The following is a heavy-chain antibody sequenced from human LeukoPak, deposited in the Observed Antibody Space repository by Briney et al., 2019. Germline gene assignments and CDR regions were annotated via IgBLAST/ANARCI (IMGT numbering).Heavy chain of an antibody. J-gene: IGHJ4*02. V-gene: IGHV4-39*01. CDR1: GGSITSTSSY. CDR3: ARRIKLGYTSSWAIDY. D-gene: IGHD6-13*01. Sequence: PSETLSLTCTVSGGSITSTSSYWGWIRQPPGKGLEWIASVYYSGSTYYSPSLKSRVTISVDTSKNQFSLKVNSVTAADTAVYYCARRIKLGYTSSWAIDYWGQGTLVTVSS. CDR2: VYYSGST.